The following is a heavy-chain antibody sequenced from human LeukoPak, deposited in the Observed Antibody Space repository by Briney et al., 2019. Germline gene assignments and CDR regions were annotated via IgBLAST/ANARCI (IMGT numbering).Heavy chain of an antibody. CDR1: GFTFSSYG. CDR3: ARGWDSSGQMPFLY. V-gene: IGHV3-33*01. D-gene: IGHD3-22*01. J-gene: IGHJ4*02. CDR2: IWYDGSNK. Sequence: GRSLRLSCAASGFTFSSYGMHWVRQAPGKGLEWVAVIWYDGSNKYYADSVKGRFTISRDNSKNTLYLQMNSLRAEDTAVYYCARGWDSSGQMPFLYWGQGTLVTVSS.